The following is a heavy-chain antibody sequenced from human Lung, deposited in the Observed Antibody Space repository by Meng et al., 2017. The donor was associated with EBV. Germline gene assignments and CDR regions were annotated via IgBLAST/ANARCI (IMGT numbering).Heavy chain of an antibody. CDR1: GGSINSGDYC. V-gene: IGHV4-30-4*01. CDR2: IYYTGST. Sequence: QVRVRVSGQGRVKHSQTLSLTCTGSGGSINSGDYCCIWIRQPPGKGLEWIGYIYYTGSTYYSPSLKSRVTISMDTSKNQFFLRLSSVTAADTAVYYCARNYYFNYWGQGTLVTVSS. CDR3: ARNYYFNY. J-gene: IGHJ4*02.